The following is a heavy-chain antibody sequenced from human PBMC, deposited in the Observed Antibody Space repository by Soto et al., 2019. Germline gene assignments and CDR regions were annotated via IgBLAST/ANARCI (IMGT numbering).Heavy chain of an antibody. CDR2: ISYSGST. CDR3: ARAPRYYDILTGTYYYYGMDV. V-gene: IGHV4-39*01. Sequence: SETLSLTCTVSGGSISSSSYSWGWIRQPPGKGLEWIGGISYSGSTYYNPSLKSRVTISVDTSKNQFSLKLSSVTAADTAVYYCARAPRYYDILTGTYYYYGMDVWGQGTTVTVSS. D-gene: IGHD3-9*01. J-gene: IGHJ6*02. CDR1: GGSISSSSYS.